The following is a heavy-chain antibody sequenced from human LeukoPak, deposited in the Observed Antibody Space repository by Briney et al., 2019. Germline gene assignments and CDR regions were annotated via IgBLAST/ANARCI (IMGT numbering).Heavy chain of an antibody. CDR3: ARSKRYCTNGICYTNGGFDH. V-gene: IGHV3-64*01. D-gene: IGHD2-8*01. J-gene: IGHJ4*02. CDR2: ISSKGGST. Sequence: GGSRRLSCAASGFTFSSYVMHWVRQAPGKGLEYVSAISSKGGSTYYPNSVKGRFTISRDNSKNTLYLQMGSLRAEDMAIYYCARSKRYCTNGICYTNGGFDHWGQGTLVTVSS. CDR1: GFTFSSYV.